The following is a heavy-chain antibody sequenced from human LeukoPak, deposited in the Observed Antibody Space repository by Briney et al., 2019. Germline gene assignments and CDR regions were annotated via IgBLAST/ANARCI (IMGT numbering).Heavy chain of an antibody. Sequence: PSETLSLTCTVSGGSISSSSYYWGWIRQPPGKGLEWIGSIYYSGSTYYNPSLKSRVTISVDTSKNQFSLKLSSVTAADTAVYYCARVRDYGDYAANWFDPWGQGTLVTVSS. CDR2: IYYSGST. J-gene: IGHJ5*02. CDR1: GGSISSSSYY. D-gene: IGHD4-17*01. V-gene: IGHV4-39*07. CDR3: ARVRDYGDYAANWFDP.